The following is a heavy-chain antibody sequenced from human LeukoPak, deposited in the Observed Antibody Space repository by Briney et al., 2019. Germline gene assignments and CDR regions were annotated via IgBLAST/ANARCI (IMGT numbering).Heavy chain of an antibody. Sequence: SETLSLTCTVSGYSISSGYYWGWIRQPPGKGLEWIGSIYHSGSTYYNPSLKNRVTISVDTSKNQFSLKLSSVTAADTAVYYCASEYFDWLSPTYYWGQGTLVTVSS. CDR2: IYHSGST. J-gene: IGHJ4*02. CDR1: GYSISSGYY. CDR3: ASEYFDWLSPTYY. D-gene: IGHD3-9*01. V-gene: IGHV4-38-2*02.